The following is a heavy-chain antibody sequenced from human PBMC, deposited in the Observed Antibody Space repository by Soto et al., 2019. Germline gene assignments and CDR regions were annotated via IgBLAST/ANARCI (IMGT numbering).Heavy chain of an antibody. J-gene: IGHJ4*02. Sequence: GGSLRLSCAASGFTFSTYTMNWVRQAPGKGLEWVSSISSTSTYIYYADSLKGRFTISRDNAKNSLYLQMNGLRAADTAVYYCARDRVEGDYDSSGYSLWGQGTLVTVSS. CDR2: ISSTSTYI. D-gene: IGHD3-22*01. CDR1: GFTFSTYT. CDR3: ARDRVEGDYDSSGYSL. V-gene: IGHV3-21*01.